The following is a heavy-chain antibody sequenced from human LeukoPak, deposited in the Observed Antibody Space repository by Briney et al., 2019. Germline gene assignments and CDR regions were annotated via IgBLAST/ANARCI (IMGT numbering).Heavy chain of an antibody. D-gene: IGHD6-13*01. CDR3: ARESTRYSSSWYQPPSFVGMDV. Sequence: SVKVSCKASGGTFSSYAISWVRQAPGQGLEWMGGIIPIFGTANYAQKFQGRVTITADESTSTAYMELSSLRSEDTAVYYCARESTRYSSSWYQPPSFVGMDVWGQGTTVTVSS. V-gene: IGHV1-69*13. J-gene: IGHJ6*02. CDR2: IIPIFGTA. CDR1: GGTFSSYA.